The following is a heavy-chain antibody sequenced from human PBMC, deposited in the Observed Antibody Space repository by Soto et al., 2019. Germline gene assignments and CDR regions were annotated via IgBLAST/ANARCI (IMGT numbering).Heavy chain of an antibody. J-gene: IGHJ4*02. CDR2: ISAYNGNT. D-gene: IGHD2-15*01. Sequence: ASVKVSCKASGYTFTSYGISWVRQAPGQGLEWMGWISAYNGNTNYAQKLQGRVTMTTDTSASTAYMELRSLRSDDTAVYYCARGERYCSGGSCYPECFDYWGQGTLVTVPS. V-gene: IGHV1-18*01. CDR1: GYTFTSYG. CDR3: ARGERYCSGGSCYPECFDY.